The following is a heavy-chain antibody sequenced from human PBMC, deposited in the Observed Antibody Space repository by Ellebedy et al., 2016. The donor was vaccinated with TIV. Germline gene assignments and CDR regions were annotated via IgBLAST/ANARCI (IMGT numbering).Heavy chain of an antibody. CDR1: GFSFSDHY. Sequence: GGSLRLXXEDSGFSFSDHYMDWVRQAPGQGLEWVGRSRSKATSYSTEYAASVKGRFTISRDDSKNSLYLQMTSLKTEDTAVYYCTRAENSKGSRWTFDYWGQGSLVTVSS. CDR3: TRAENSKGSRWTFDY. J-gene: IGHJ4*02. V-gene: IGHV3-72*01. D-gene: IGHD2/OR15-2a*01. CDR2: SRSKATSYST.